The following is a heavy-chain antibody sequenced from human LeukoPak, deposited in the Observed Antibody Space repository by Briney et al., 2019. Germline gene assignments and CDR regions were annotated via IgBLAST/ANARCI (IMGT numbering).Heavy chain of an antibody. CDR2: INHSGST. D-gene: IGHD3-3*01. Sequence: SETLSLTCAVYGGSFSGYYWSWIRQPPGKGPEWIGEINHSGSTNYNPSLKSRVTISVDTSKNQFSLKLSSVTAADTAVYYCATSSGFYYYYGMDVWGQGTTVTVSS. J-gene: IGHJ6*02. CDR3: ATSSGFYYYYGMDV. V-gene: IGHV4-34*01. CDR1: GGSFSGYY.